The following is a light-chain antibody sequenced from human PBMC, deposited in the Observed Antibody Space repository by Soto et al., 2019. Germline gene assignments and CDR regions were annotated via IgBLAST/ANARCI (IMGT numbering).Light chain of an antibody. V-gene: IGLV7-43*01. Sequence: QAVVTQEPSLTVSPGGTVTLTCASSTGAVTSGYYPNWFQQKPGQPPRALIYSTTYKHSWTPARFSGSLLGGKAALTLSGVQPEDEADYYCLLFYGDGVVFGGGTQLIVL. CDR2: STT. CDR3: LLFYGDGVV. CDR1: TGAVTSGYY. J-gene: IGLJ2*01.